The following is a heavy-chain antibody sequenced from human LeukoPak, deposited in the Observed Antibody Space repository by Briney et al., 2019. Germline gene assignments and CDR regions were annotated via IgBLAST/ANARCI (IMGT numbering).Heavy chain of an antibody. CDR3: ATTPSVAFLEWLCFDY. Sequence: ASVKVSCKVSGYTLTELSMHWVRLAPGEGLEWVGGFGPEDGETTYAQKFQSRVTMTEDTSTDTAYMELSSLRSEDTAVYYCATTPSVAFLEWLCFDYWGQGTLIAVSS. V-gene: IGHV1-24*01. CDR1: GYTLTELS. D-gene: IGHD3-3*02. CDR2: FGPEDGET. J-gene: IGHJ4*02.